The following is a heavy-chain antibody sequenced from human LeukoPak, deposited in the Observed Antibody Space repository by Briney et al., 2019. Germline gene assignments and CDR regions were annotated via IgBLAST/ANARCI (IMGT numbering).Heavy chain of an antibody. V-gene: IGHV5-51*01. CDR3: ARIPAAGSLKGAFDI. D-gene: IGHD6-13*01. Sequence: GESLKISCKGSGYTFTSYWITWVRQMPGKGLEWMGIIYPGDSDTTYSPSFQGQVTISADKSISTAFLQWSSLKASDTAMYYCARIPAAGSLKGAFDIWGQGTMVTVSS. CDR1: GYTFTSYW. J-gene: IGHJ3*02. CDR2: IYPGDSDT.